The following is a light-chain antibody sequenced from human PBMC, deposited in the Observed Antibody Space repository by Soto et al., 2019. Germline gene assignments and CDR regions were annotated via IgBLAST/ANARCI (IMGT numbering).Light chain of an antibody. Sequence: SSELTQPPSVSVSPGQTARITCSGDALPKQYAYWYQQKPGQAPVLVIYKDSERPSGIPERFSGSSSGTTVTLTISGVQAEDEADHYCQSADSSGTYVVFGGGTKLTVL. CDR3: QSADSSGTYVV. CDR1: ALPKQY. J-gene: IGLJ2*01. CDR2: KDS. V-gene: IGLV3-25*03.